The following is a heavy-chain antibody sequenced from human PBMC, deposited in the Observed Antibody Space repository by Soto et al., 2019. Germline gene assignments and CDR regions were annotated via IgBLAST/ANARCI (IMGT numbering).Heavy chain of an antibody. J-gene: IGHJ4*02. D-gene: IGHD6-19*01. CDR1: GFTFSSYA. V-gene: IGHV3-30-3*01. Sequence: GGSLRLSCAASGFTFSSYAMHWVRQAPGKGLEWVAVISYDGSNKYYADSVKGRFTISRDNSKNTLYLQMNSLRAEDTAVYYCARDFTGPAEQWLGELDYWGQGTLVTVSS. CDR3: ARDFTGPAEQWLGELDY. CDR2: ISYDGSNK.